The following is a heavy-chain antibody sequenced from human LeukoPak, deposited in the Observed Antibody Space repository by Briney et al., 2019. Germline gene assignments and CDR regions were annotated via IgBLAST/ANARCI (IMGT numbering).Heavy chain of an antibody. D-gene: IGHD3-22*01. CDR1: GYTFTGDY. CDR3: ARGLFYYDSSGPGDI. Sequence: ASVKVSCKASGYTFTGDYMHWVRQAPGQGLEWMGWINPNSGGTNYAQTFQGRVTMTRDTSISTAYMELSRLRSNDTAVYYCARGLFYYDSSGPGDIWGQGTMVTLSS. CDR2: INPNSGGT. V-gene: IGHV1-2*02. J-gene: IGHJ3*02.